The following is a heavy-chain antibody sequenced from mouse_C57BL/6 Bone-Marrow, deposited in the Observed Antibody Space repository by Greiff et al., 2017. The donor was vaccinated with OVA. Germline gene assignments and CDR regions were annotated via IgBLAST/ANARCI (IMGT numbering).Heavy chain of an antibody. CDR1: GYSITSGYY. CDR3: ARIGYYGDYYAMDY. V-gene: IGHV3-6*01. J-gene: IGHJ4*01. D-gene: IGHD1-2*01. Sequence: EVKLQESGPGLVKPSQSLSLTCSVTGYSITSGYYWNWIRQFPGNKLEWMGYISYDGSNNYNPSLKNRISITRDTSKNQFFLKLNSVTTEDTATYYCARIGYYGDYYAMDYWGQGTSVTVSS. CDR2: ISYDGSN.